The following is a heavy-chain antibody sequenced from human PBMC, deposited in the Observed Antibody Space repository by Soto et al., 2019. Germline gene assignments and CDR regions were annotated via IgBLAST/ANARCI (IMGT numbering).Heavy chain of an antibody. CDR2: LNPDTGNT. J-gene: IGHJ3*01. V-gene: IGHV1-3*01. Sequence: QVQLVQSGAELKKPGASVNISCTASGLTFSDNLINWVRQVPGQGLEWMGWLNPDTGNTRYSETFQGRVTISRHPSASIDYLELSGLENEDTALYFGAIDIQSVGPRANEAFDVWGQGTMITASS. CDR1: GLTFSDNL. CDR3: AIDIQSVGPRANEAFDV. D-gene: IGHD5-18*01.